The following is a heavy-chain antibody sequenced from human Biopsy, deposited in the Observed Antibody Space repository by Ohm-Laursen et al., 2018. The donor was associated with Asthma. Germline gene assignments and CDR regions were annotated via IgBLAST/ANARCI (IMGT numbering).Heavy chain of an antibody. J-gene: IGHJ3*02. V-gene: IGHV3-30*03. CDR1: GFVFSQCG. CDR2: VSSDGHNK. CDR3: ARQSGQDYGDSSGFDI. Sequence: SLRLSCSASGFVFSQCGMHWVRQGPGTGLEWVALVSSDGHNKYYEGSVKGRFTISRDNSRNRLYLQINRLTVEDSDVYFCARQSGQDYGDSSGFDIWGQGTKVAVSS. D-gene: IGHD3-22*01.